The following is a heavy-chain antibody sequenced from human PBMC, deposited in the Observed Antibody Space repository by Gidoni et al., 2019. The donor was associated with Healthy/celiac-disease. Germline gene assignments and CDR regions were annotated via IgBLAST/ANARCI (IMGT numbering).Heavy chain of an antibody. CDR3: ANSGVGGVQLVKGDNWFDP. D-gene: IGHD6-6*01. J-gene: IGHJ5*02. Sequence: QITLKESGPTLVKPTQTPTLTCTFSGFSLSTSGVGVGWIRQPPGKDLEGLALVYWGDDKRYSPPLKSRHTITKDTSRNQVVLTMNNRDPVDTATCYWANSGVGGVQLVKGDNWFDPWGQGTLVTVSS. CDR2: VYWGDDK. V-gene: IGHV2-5*02. CDR1: GFSLSTSGVG.